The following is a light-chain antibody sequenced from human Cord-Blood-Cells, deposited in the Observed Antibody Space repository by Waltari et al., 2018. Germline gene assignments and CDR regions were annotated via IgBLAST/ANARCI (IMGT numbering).Light chain of an antibody. CDR2: GAS. CDR1: QSVSSN. J-gene: IGKJ3*01. Sequence: EIVMTQSPATLSVSPGERATLSCRASQSVSSNLAWYQQKPGQAPRLLIDGASTRATGIPASFSGSGSGTEFTLTIRSLQSEDFAVYYCQQYNNGPSFGPGTKVDIK. CDR3: QQYNNGPS. V-gene: IGKV3-15*01.